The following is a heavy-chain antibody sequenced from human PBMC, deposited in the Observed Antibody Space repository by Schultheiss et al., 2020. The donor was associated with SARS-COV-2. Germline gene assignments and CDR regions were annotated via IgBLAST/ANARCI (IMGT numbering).Heavy chain of an antibody. CDR1: GGSISSSSYY. J-gene: IGHJ4*02. CDR3: ARGDVRVGALDY. CDR2: IYYSGST. Sequence: SETLSLTCAVSGGSISSSSYYWGWIRQHPGKGLEWIGYIYYSGSTYYNPSLKSRVTISVDTAKNQFSLKLSSVTAADTAVYYCARGDVRVGALDYWGQGTLVTVSS. D-gene: IGHD1-26*01. V-gene: IGHV4-31*11.